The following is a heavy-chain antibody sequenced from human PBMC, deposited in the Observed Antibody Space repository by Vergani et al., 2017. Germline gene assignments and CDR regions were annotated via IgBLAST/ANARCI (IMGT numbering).Heavy chain of an antibody. J-gene: IGHJ6*02. CDR1: GFTFSNAW. V-gene: IGHV3-15*01. CDR2: IKSKTDGGTT. D-gene: IGHD2-21*01. CDR3: AKDHVVKVFYYYGMDV. Sequence: EVQLVESGGGLVKPGGSLRLSCAASGFTFSNAWMSWVRQAPGKGLEWVGRIKSKTDGGTTDYAAPVKGRFTISRDDSKNTLYLQMNSLRAEDTAVYYCAKDHVVKVFYYYGMDVWGQGTTVTVSS.